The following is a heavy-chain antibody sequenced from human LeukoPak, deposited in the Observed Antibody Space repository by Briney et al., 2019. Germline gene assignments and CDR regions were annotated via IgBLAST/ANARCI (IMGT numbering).Heavy chain of an antibody. J-gene: IGHJ6*03. D-gene: IGHD6-13*01. CDR3: ARDQEVRYSSSWYYYYYMDV. V-gene: IGHV3-9*01. CDR1: GFTFDDYA. Sequence: GGSLRLSCAASGFTFDDYAMHWVRQAPGKGLEWVSGISWNSGSIGYADSVKGRFTISRDNAKNSLYLQMNSLRAEGTAVYYCARDQEVRYSSSWYYYYYMDVWGKGTTVTVSS. CDR2: ISWNSGSI.